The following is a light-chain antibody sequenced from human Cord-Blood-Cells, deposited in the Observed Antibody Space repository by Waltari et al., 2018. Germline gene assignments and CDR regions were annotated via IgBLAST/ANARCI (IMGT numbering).Light chain of an antibody. V-gene: IGLV2-11*01. J-gene: IGLJ3*02. CDR1: SSDVGGYNY. CDR2: DVS. Sequence: QSALTQPRSVSGSPGQSVTISCTGTSSDVGGYNYFSWYQQHPGKAPKLMIYDVSKRPSGVPDRFSGSKSGNTASLTISRLQAEDEADYYCCSYAGSYTWVFGGGTKLTVL. CDR3: CSYAGSYTWV.